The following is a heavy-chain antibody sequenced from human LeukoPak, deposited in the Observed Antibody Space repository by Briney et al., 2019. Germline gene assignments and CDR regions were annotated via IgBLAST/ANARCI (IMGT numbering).Heavy chain of an antibody. J-gene: IGHJ1*01. CDR1: GFSFTSYW. Sequence: PGGSLRLSCAASGFSFTSYWMHWVRQAPGKGLVWVSRINSDGSSTTYADSVKGRFTIARDNAKNTLYLQMNSLRAEDTAVYYCYGANAEHWGQGTLVTVSS. CDR2: INSDGSST. D-gene: IGHD4-23*01. V-gene: IGHV3-74*01. CDR3: YGANAEH.